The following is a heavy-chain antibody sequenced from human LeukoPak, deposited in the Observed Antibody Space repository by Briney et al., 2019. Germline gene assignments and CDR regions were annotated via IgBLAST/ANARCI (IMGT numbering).Heavy chain of an antibody. J-gene: IGHJ4*02. V-gene: IGHV3-30*03. Sequence: GGSLRLSCAASGFTFSSYGMHWVRQAPGKGLEWVAVISYDGSNKYYADSVKGRFTISRDNSKNTLYLQMNSLRAEDTAVYYCARSRGYSSWKYYFDYWGRGTLVTVSS. D-gene: IGHD5-18*01. CDR2: ISYDGSNK. CDR3: ARSRGYSSWKYYFDY. CDR1: GFTFSSYG.